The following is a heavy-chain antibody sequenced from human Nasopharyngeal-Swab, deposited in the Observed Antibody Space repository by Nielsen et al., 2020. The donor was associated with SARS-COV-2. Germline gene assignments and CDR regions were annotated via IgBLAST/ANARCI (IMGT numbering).Heavy chain of an antibody. Sequence: GGSLRLSCAASGFTFSSYGMHWVRQAPGKGLEWVAVIWYDGSNKYYADSVKGRFTISRDNSKNSLYLQMNSLRAEDTAVYYCARDLGDSSGYFSFNYYYYGMDVWGQGTTVTVS. CDR2: IWYDGSNK. D-gene: IGHD3-22*01. J-gene: IGHJ6*02. CDR3: ARDLGDSSGYFSFNYYYYGMDV. CDR1: GFTFSSYG. V-gene: IGHV3-33*01.